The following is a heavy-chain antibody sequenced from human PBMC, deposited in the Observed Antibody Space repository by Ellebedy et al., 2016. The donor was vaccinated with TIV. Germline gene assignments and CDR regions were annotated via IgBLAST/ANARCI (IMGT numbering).Heavy chain of an antibody. CDR1: GGSISSYY. V-gene: IGHV4-59*01. D-gene: IGHD6-19*01. J-gene: IGHJ4*02. CDR3: AGDLTVAGTMYY. CDR2: IYYSGST. Sequence: MPSETLSLTCTVSGGSISSYYWSWIRQPPGKGLEWIGYIYYSGSTNYNPSLKSRFTISVDTSQNQFSLKLSSVTAADTAVYYCAGDLTVAGTMYYWGQGTLVTVSS.